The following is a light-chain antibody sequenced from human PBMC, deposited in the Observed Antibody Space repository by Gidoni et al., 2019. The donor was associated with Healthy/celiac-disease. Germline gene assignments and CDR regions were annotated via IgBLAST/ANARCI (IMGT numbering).Light chain of an antibody. CDR2: GAS. Sequence: EIVLTHSPGTLSLSPGEIATLSCRASQSVSSSYLAWYQQKPGQAPRLLIYGASSRATGIPDRFSGSGSGPDFTLTISRLEPEDFAVYYCQQYGSSPRTFGQGTKVEIK. V-gene: IGKV3-20*01. CDR3: QQYGSSPRT. CDR1: QSVSSSY. J-gene: IGKJ1*01.